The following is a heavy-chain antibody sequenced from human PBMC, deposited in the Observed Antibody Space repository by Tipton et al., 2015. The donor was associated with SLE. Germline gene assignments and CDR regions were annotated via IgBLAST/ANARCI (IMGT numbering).Heavy chain of an antibody. CDR2: IHHIGGT. Sequence: TLSLTCAVYGGSTSDRNWSWIRQPPGKGLAWIGEIHHIGGTKYSPSLNSRVTISIDTSKNQFSLKLISVTAADTAVYYCARHSGWSFDVWGQGTMVTVSS. CDR1: GGSTSDRN. CDR3: ARHSGWSFDV. D-gene: IGHD2-15*01. J-gene: IGHJ3*01. V-gene: IGHV4-34*01.